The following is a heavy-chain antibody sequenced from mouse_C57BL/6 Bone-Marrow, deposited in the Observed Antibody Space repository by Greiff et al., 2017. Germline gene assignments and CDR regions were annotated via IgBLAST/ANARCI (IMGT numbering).Heavy chain of an antibody. V-gene: IGHV1-55*01. Sequence: QVQLKQPGAELVKPGASVKMSCKASGYTFTSYWITWVKQRPGQGLEWIGDIYPGSGSTNYNEKFKSKATLTVDTSSSTAYMQLSSLTSEDSAVYYCARPDGYYPLYFDYWGQGTTLTVSS. CDR3: ARPDGYYPLYFDY. CDR1: GYTFTSYW. J-gene: IGHJ2*01. CDR2: IYPGSGST. D-gene: IGHD2-3*01.